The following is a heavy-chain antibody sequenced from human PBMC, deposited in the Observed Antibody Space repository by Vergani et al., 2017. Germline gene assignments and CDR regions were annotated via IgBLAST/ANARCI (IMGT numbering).Heavy chain of an antibody. Sequence: QVQLVQSGAEVKKPGASVKVSCEGSGYTFRNYGISWVRQAPGEGLEWLGWISVYNGETKFAQKFQGRVTLTRDTSTDTAYMEMGSLRSDDTAVYYCARDRGNSGDYNFDYWGQGTLVTDSS. CDR1: GYTFRNYG. CDR3: ARDRGNSGDYNFDY. CDR2: ISVYNGET. V-gene: IGHV1-18*04. D-gene: IGHD1-26*01. J-gene: IGHJ4*02.